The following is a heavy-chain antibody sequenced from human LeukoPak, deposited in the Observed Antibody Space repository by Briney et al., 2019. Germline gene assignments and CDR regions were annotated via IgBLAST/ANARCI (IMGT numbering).Heavy chain of an antibody. CDR3: ASLVLTIFGVADWYFDL. J-gene: IGHJ2*01. CDR2: IKQDGGQK. V-gene: IGHV3-7*01. Sequence: ETLSLTCAVYGGSFSGYYWSWIRQPTGKGLEWVAIIKQDGGQKYYVDSVKGRLNISRDNAKNSLYLQMNSLRAEDTAVYYCASLVLTIFGVADWYFDLWGRGTLVTVSS. CDR1: GGSFSGYY. D-gene: IGHD3-3*01.